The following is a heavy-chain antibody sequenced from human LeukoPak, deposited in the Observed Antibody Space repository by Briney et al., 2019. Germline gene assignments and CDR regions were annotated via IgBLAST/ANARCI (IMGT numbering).Heavy chain of an antibody. V-gene: IGHV1-3*04. CDR3: ARDMGSGSLHY. D-gene: IGHD1-26*01. Sequence: RASVKVSCKASGYTFTTYAIHWVRQAPGQRLEWLGWINTGNGDTRYSQTFQGRVTITRDTSASTAYMELRSLRPEDTAMYYCARDMGSGSLHYWGQGTLVTVSS. CDR1: GYTFTTYA. J-gene: IGHJ4*02. CDR2: INTGNGDT.